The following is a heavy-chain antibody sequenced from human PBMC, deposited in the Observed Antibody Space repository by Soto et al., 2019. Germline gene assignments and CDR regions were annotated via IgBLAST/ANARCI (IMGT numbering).Heavy chain of an antibody. J-gene: IGHJ5*02. Sequence: QLQLQESGSGLVKPSQTLSLTCAVSGGSISSGGYSWSWIRQPPGKGLEWIGYIYHSGSTYYNPSLKSRVTIAVDRSKNQFSLKLSSVTAADTAVYYCASQITRDSCLFDPWGQGTLVTVSS. V-gene: IGHV4-30-2*01. CDR3: ASQITRDSCLFDP. D-gene: IGHD3-10*01. CDR2: IYHSGST. CDR1: GGSISSGGYS.